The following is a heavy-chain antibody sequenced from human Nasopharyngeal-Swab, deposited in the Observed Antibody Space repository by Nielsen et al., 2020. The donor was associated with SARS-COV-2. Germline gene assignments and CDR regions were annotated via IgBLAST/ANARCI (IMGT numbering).Heavy chain of an antibody. Sequence: SETLSLTCTVSGGSISSGGYYWSWIRQHPGKGLEWIGYIYYSGSTYYNPSLKSRVTISVDTSKNQFSLKLSSVTAADTAVYYCARAKIDILTDENWYFDLWGRGTLVTVSS. CDR1: GGSISSGGYY. J-gene: IGHJ2*01. V-gene: IGHV4-31*03. D-gene: IGHD3-9*01. CDR2: IYYSGST. CDR3: ARAKIDILTDENWYFDL.